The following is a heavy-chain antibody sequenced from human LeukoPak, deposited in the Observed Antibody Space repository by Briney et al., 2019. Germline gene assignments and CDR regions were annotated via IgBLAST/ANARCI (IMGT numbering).Heavy chain of an antibody. CDR2: INPNSGGT. CDR3: ARENVGYCSSTSCKSADYYYMDV. D-gene: IGHD2-2*01. CDR1: GYTFTGYY. V-gene: IGHV1-2*02. J-gene: IGHJ6*03. Sequence: ASVKVSCKASGYTFTGYYMHWVRQAPGRGLEWMGWINPNSGGTNYAQKFQGRVTMTRDTSISTAYMELSRLRSDDTAVYYCARENVGYCSSTSCKSADYYYMDVWGKGTTVTVSS.